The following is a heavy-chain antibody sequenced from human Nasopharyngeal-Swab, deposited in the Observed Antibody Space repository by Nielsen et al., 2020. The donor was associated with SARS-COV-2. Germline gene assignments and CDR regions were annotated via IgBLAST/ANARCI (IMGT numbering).Heavy chain of an antibody. CDR2: INPNSGGT. CDR1: GYTFTGYY. J-gene: IGHJ6*02. V-gene: IGHV1-2*02. CDR3: AREEITIFGVVIIRGDGDYYYGMDV. Sequence: VSVKVSCKASGYTFTGYYMHWVRQAPGQGLEWMGWINPNSGGTNYAQKFQGRVTMTRDTSISTAYMELSRLRSDDTAVYYCAREEITIFGVVIIRGDGDYYYGMDVWGQGTTVTVSS. D-gene: IGHD3-3*01.